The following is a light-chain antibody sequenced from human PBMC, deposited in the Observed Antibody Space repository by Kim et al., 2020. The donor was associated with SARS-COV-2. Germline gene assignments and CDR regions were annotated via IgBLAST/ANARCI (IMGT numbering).Light chain of an antibody. CDR1: QSLLHSNGYNY. J-gene: IGKJ1*01. V-gene: IGKV2-28*01. CDR3: MQALQTLWT. Sequence: DIVMTQSPLSLPVTPGEPASISCRSSQSLLHSNGYNYLDWYLQKPGQSPQLLIYLGSNRASGVSDRFSGSGSGTDFTLKISRVEDEDVGVYYCMQALQTLWTFGQGTKVDIK. CDR2: LGS.